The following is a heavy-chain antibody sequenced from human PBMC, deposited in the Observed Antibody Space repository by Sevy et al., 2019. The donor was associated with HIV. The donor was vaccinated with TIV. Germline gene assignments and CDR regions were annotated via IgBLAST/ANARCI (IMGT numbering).Heavy chain of an antibody. CDR2: IRYDESEQ. Sequence: GGSLRLSCAASGFTFSTYGMHWVRQAPGKGLEWVAFIRYDESEQYCADSVKGRCTISRDNSESTLYLRLSSLRDEDTAVYYCAKDPRPSHRITTFGGVDYFEYWGQGTLVTVSS. J-gene: IGHJ4*02. CDR3: AKDPRPSHRITTFGGVDYFEY. V-gene: IGHV3-30*02. D-gene: IGHD3-3*01. CDR1: GFTFSTYG.